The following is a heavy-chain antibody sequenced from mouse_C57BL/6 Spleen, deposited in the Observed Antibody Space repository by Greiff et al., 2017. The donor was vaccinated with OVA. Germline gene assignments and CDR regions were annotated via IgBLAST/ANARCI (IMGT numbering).Heavy chain of an antibody. CDR1: GFTFSSYA. V-gene: IGHV5-4*01. J-gene: IGHJ4*01. Sequence: VKVEESGGGLVKPGGSLKLSCAASGFTFSSYAMSWVRQTPEKRLEWVATISDGGSYTYYPDNVKGRFTISRDNAKNNLYLQMSHLKSEDTAMYYCARDGLRLRSSMDYWGQGTSVTVSS. CDR2: ISDGGSYT. D-gene: IGHD3-2*02. CDR3: ARDGLRLRSSMDY.